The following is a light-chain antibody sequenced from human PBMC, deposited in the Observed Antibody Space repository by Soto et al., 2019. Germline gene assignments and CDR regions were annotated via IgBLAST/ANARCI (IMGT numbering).Light chain of an antibody. CDR3: GAWDSSLSAVL. J-gene: IGLJ2*01. V-gene: IGLV1-51*01. CDR2: DNN. CDR1: SSNIGNTY. Sequence: QAVVTQPPSVSAAPGQKVNISCSGSSSNIGNTYVSWYQQLPGTAPKLLIYDNNERPSGIPDRFSGSKSGTSATLGITGLQTGDEADYYCGAWDSSLSAVLFGGGTKLTVL.